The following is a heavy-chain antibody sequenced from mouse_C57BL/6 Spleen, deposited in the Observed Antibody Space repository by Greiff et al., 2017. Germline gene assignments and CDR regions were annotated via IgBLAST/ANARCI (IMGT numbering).Heavy chain of an antibody. D-gene: IGHD1-1*01. Sequence: VQLQESGPGLVAPSQSLSITCTVSGFSLTSYAISWVRQPPGKGLEWLGVIWTGGGTNYNSALKSRLSISKDNSKSQVFLKMNSLQTDDTARYYCARERPTVEGYYFDYWGQGTTLTVSS. CDR3: ARERPTVEGYYFDY. V-gene: IGHV2-9-1*01. CDR1: GFSLTSYA. J-gene: IGHJ2*01. CDR2: IWTGGGT.